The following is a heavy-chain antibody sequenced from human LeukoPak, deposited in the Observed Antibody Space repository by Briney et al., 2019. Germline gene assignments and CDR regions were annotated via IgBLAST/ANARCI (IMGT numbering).Heavy chain of an antibody. CDR2: ISYDGSNK. Sequence: GRSLRLSCAASGFTFSSYAMHWVRQAPGKGLEWVAVISYDGSNKYYADSVKGRFTISRDNSKNTLYLQMNSLRAEDTAVYYCARETHYYDSSGYYSNTVSGGFDYWGQGTLVTVSS. J-gene: IGHJ4*02. CDR3: ARETHYYDSSGYYSNTVSGGFDY. D-gene: IGHD3-22*01. CDR1: GFTFSSYA. V-gene: IGHV3-30-3*01.